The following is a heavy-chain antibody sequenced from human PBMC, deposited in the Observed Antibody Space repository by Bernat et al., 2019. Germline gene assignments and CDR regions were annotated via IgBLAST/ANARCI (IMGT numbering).Heavy chain of an antibody. CDR2: IYSGGRT. Sequence: VGAGGGGVQPGGSLGLACAASGFTGSSNYMSWVRQAPGKGLEWVSGIYSGGRTYYAGSGKGSFTISRDNSKNTLYLQMNSLRAEDTAVYYCARDGRSSYLYYYYYYMDVWGKGTTVTVSS. CDR1: GFTGSSNY. J-gene: IGHJ6*03. CDR3: ARDGRSSYLYYYYYYMDV. V-gene: IGHV3-66*01. D-gene: IGHD6-13*01.